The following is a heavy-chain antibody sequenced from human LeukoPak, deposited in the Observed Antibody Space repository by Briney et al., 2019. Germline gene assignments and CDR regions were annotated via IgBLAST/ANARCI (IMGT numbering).Heavy chain of an antibody. CDR1: DGSISSGSHY. CDR3: ARDLYLMLGLFDI. Sequence: PSETLSLTCSVSDGSISSGSHYWGWIRQPPGKGLEWIGSIYYTGSTYYNPSLKSRVTISVDTSKNQYSLKVTSVTAADTAVYYCARDLYLMLGLFDIWGQGTMVIVSS. V-gene: IGHV4-39*07. D-gene: IGHD3-16*01. J-gene: IGHJ3*02. CDR2: IYYTGST.